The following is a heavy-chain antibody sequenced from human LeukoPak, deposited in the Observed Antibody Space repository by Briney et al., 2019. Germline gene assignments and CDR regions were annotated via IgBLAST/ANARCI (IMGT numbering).Heavy chain of an antibody. CDR2: ISAYNGNT. CDR3: ARDGRPYSGYDYFDY. Sequence: ASVKVSCKASGYTFTSYGISWVRQAPGQGLEWMGWISAYNGNTNYAQKLQGRVTMTTDTSTSTAYMELRSLRSDDTAVYYCARDGRPYSGYDYFDYWGQGTLVTVSS. CDR1: GYTFTSYG. D-gene: IGHD5-12*01. J-gene: IGHJ4*02. V-gene: IGHV1-18*01.